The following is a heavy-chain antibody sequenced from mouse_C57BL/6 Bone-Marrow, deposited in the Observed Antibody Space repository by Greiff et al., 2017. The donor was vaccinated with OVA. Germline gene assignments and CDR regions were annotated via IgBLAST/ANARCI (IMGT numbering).Heavy chain of an antibody. Sequence: VQLQQSGPELVKPGASVKISCKASGYSFTDYNMNWVKQSNGKSLEWIGVINPNYGTTSYNQKFKGKATLTVDQSSSTAYMQLNSLTSEDSAFYYCAFYYGSNYRYFDVWGTGTTVTVSS. CDR3: AFYYGSNYRYFDV. CDR1: GYSFTDYN. V-gene: IGHV1-39*01. CDR2: INPNYGTT. J-gene: IGHJ1*03. D-gene: IGHD1-1*01.